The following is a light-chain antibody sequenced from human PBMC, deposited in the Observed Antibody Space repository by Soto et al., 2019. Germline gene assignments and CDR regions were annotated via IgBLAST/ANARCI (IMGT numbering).Light chain of an antibody. V-gene: IGKV4-1*01. CDR1: QSVLYSSNNKNY. CDR2: WAS. J-gene: IGKJ1*01. Sequence: DIVMTQSPDSLAVSLGERATINCRSSQSVLYSSNNKNYLAWYQQKPGQPPKLLIYWASTRESGVPDRFSGSGSGTDFTLTISSLQAEDVAVYHCQQYYTTPVTFGQGTKVEIK. CDR3: QQYYTTPVT.